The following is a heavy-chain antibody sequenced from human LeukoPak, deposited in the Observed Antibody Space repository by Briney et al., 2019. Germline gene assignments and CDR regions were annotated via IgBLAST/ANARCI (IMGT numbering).Heavy chain of an antibody. CDR2: IYYSGST. J-gene: IGHJ4*02. CDR3: ARRGDYGDYGAIDY. D-gene: IGHD4-17*01. CDR1: GGSISSSSYY. V-gene: IGHV4-39*01. Sequence: PSETLSLTCTVSGGSISSSSYYWGWIRQPPGKGLEWIGSIYYSGSTYFNPSLKSRVTISVDTSKNQFSLKLSSVTAADTAVYYCARRGDYGDYGAIDYWGQGTLVTVSS.